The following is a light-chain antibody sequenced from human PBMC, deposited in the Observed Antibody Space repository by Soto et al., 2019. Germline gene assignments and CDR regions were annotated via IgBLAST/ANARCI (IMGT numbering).Light chain of an antibody. CDR3: QQYNSYPVT. Sequence: DIQMTQSPSTLYASVGDRVTITCRASQSISSWLAGYQQKPGKAPKLLIYKASSLESGVPSRFSGSGSGTEFTLSISSLQPDDFATYYCQQYNSYPVTFGQGTKVDIK. J-gene: IGKJ2*01. CDR1: QSISSW. CDR2: KAS. V-gene: IGKV1-5*03.